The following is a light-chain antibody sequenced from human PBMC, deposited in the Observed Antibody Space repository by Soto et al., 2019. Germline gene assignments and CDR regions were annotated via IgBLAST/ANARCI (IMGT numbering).Light chain of an antibody. J-gene: IGKJ5*01. CDR3: QQRNVWPPVT. CDR2: GAS. CDR1: ENVRTF. V-gene: IGKV3-11*01. Sequence: PGERATLSCRASENVRTFVDWYQQKPGQAPRLLIYGASNRATGIPARFSGSGSGTDFTLTISSLEPEDSAVYYCQQRNVWPPVTFGQGTRLEIK.